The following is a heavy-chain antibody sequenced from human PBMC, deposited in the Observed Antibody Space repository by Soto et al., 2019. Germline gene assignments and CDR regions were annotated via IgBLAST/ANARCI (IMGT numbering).Heavy chain of an antibody. CDR1: GFTFSSYW. Sequence: EVQLVESGGGLVQPGGSLRLSCAASGFTFSSYWMHWVHQAPGKGLVWVSRVNSDGSSTSYADSVKGRFTISRDNAKDTLYLQMNSLRAEDTAVYSCAREGNYYDSSGSYHDAFDIWGQGTMVTVSS. D-gene: IGHD3-22*01. CDR3: AREGNYYDSSGSYHDAFDI. CDR2: VNSDGSST. J-gene: IGHJ3*02. V-gene: IGHV3-74*01.